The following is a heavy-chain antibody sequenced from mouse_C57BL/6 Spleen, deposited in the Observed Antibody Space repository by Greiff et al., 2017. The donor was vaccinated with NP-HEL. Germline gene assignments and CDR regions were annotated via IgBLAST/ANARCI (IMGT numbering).Heavy chain of an antibody. CDR2: INYDGSST. J-gene: IGHJ3*01. CDR3: ARHDYDEAWFAY. CDR1: GFTFSDYY. Sequence: EVHLVASEGGLVQPGSSMKLSCTASGFTFSDYYMAWVRQVPEKGLEWVANINYDGSSTYYLDSLKSRFIISRDNAKNILYLQMSSLKSEDTATYYCARHDYDEAWFAYWGQGTLVTVSA. V-gene: IGHV5-16*01. D-gene: IGHD2-4*01.